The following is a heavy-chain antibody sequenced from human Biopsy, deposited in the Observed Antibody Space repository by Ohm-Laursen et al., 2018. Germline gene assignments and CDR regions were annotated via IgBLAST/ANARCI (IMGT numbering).Heavy chain of an antibody. CDR3: VLASFDY. J-gene: IGHJ4*02. V-gene: IGHV1-46*01. Sequence: GASVKVSCNASGYTFRSYGISWVRQAPGQGLEWLGIINPGGNSTAYTQNFQGRVTMTWDTSTTTVYMELSSLRSEDTAVYYCVLASFDYWGQGTLVTVPS. CDR2: INPGGNST. CDR1: GYTFRSYG.